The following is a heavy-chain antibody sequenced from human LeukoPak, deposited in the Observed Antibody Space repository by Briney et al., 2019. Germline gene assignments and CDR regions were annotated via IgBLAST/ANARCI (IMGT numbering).Heavy chain of an antibody. Sequence: SETLSLTCTVSGGSISSGSYYWSWIRQPAGKGLEWIGRIYTSGSTNYNPSLKSRVTISVDKSKNQFSLKLSSVTAADTAVYYCARGEFGNYDFDYWGQGTLVNVSS. J-gene: IGHJ4*02. V-gene: IGHV4-61*02. CDR3: ARGEFGNYDFDY. CDR2: IYTSGST. CDR1: GGSISSGSYY. D-gene: IGHD1-7*01.